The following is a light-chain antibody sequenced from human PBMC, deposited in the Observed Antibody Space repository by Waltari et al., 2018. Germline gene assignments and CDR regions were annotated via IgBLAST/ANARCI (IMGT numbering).Light chain of an antibody. J-gene: IGLJ2*01. CDR1: SSDVGGFDY. CDR3: SSYTSRNTLL. Sequence: QSALTQPASVSGSPGQSITIYCTGTSSDVGGFDYVSWYQQHPNKAPKLLIYDVNNRPSGVSNRFSGSKSGNTASLTISGLQAEDEADYYCSSYTSRNTLLFGGGTKLTAL. V-gene: IGLV2-14*03. CDR2: DVN.